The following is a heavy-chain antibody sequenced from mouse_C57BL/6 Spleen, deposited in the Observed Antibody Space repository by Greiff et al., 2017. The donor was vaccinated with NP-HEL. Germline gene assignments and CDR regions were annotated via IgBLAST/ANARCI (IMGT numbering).Heavy chain of an antibody. J-gene: IGHJ4*01. CDR2: IYPGDGDT. Sequence: VQLQQSGAELVKPGASVKISCKASGYAFSSYWMNWVKQRPGKGLEWIGQIYPGDGDTNYNGKFKGKATLTADKSSSTAYMQLSSLTSEDSAVYFCARSATTVVAPGDYWGQGTSVTVSS. D-gene: IGHD1-1*01. CDR3: ARSATTVVAPGDY. CDR1: GYAFSSYW. V-gene: IGHV1-80*01.